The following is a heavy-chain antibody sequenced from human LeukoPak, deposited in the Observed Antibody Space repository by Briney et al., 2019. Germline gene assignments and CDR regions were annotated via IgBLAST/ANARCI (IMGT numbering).Heavy chain of an antibody. J-gene: IGHJ6*02. CDR2: ISSSSSYI. D-gene: IGHD2-2*01. CDR1: GFTFSSFA. CDR3: ARDSGSIIVVDPYYYGMDV. Sequence: GGSLRLSCAASGFTFSSFAMSWVREAPGKGLEWVSSISSSSSYIYYADSVKGRFTISRDNAKNSLYLQMNSLRAEDTAVYYCARDSGSIIVVDPYYYGMDVWGQGTTVTVSS. V-gene: IGHV3-21*01.